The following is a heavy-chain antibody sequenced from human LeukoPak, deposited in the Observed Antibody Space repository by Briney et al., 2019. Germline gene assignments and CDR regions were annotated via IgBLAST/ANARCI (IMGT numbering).Heavy chain of an antibody. CDR2: ISASGSST. CDR3: VISGYDYRCFEY. D-gene: IGHD5-12*01. V-gene: IGHV3-23*01. CDR1: GLTFSSYS. Sequence: GGSLRLSCAASGLTFSSYSMSWVRQAPGKGLYWVSGISASGSSTYYADSVKGRFTISRDNSKNTLYLQMNSLRAEDTAVYYCVISGYDYRCFEYWGQGTLVTVSS. J-gene: IGHJ4*02.